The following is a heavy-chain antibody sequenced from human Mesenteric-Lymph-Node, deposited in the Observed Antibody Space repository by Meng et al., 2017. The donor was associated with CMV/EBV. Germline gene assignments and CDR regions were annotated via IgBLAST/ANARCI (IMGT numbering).Heavy chain of an antibody. CDR3: ARGDYGRGAFDI. CDR1: GFTFSSYG. Sequence: GESLKISCAASGFTFSSYGMSWVRQAPGKGLEWVSSISSSSDYIYYADSVEGRFTISRDNAKNSLYLQMNSLRAGDTAVYYCARGDYGRGAFDIWGQGTMVTVSS. D-gene: IGHD4-17*01. V-gene: IGHV3-21*01. J-gene: IGHJ3*02. CDR2: ISSSSDYI.